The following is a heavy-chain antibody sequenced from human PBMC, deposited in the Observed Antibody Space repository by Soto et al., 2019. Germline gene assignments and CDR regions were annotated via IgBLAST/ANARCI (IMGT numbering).Heavy chain of an antibody. J-gene: IGHJ4*02. D-gene: IGHD3-22*01. V-gene: IGHV1-69*01. CDR2: IIPIFGTA. CDR3: ARSYYYDSSGSGHFDY. CDR1: GGTFSSYA. Sequence: QVQLVQSGAEVKKPGSSVKVSCKASGGTFSSYAISWVRQAPGQGLEWMGGIIPIFGTANYAQKFPGSVTITADESTSTAYMQLSSLRSEATAVYYCARSYYYDSSGSGHFDYWGQGTLVTVSS.